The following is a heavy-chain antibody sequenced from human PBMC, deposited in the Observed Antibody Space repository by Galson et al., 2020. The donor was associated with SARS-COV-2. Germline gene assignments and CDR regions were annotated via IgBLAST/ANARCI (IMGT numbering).Heavy chain of an antibody. D-gene: IGHD1-26*01. V-gene: IGHV3-20*04. CDR1: GFIFDDYC. CDR3: ARGSGSYMGDY. J-gene: IGHJ4*02. CDR2: IDWNGGTT. Sequence: GGSLRLSCAASGFIFDDYCMSWVRQVTGKGLESVSGIDWNGGTTGYSDSVKGRFTISRDNAKKSVHLQMNSLRVEDTALYYCARGSGSYMGDYWGQGILVIVSS.